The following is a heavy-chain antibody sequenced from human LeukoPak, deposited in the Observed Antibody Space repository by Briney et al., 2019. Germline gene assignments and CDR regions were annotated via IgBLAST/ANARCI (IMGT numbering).Heavy chain of an antibody. CDR1: GYTFTSYY. V-gene: IGHV1-46*01. CDR3: ARARVDDYGGNVHAFDI. CDR2: INPSGGGT. D-gene: IGHD4-23*01. J-gene: IGHJ3*02. Sequence: ASVKVSCKASGYTFTSYYMHWVRQAPGQGLEWMGIINPSGGGTSYAQKFQGRVTMTRDMSTSTVYMELSSLRSEDTAVYYCARARVDDYGGNVHAFDIWGQGTMVTVSS.